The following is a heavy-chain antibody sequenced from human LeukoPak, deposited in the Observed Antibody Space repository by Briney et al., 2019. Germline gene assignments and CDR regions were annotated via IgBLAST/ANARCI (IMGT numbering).Heavy chain of an antibody. Sequence: GASVKVSCKASGYTFTGYYMHWVRQAPGQGLEWMGWINPNSGGTNYAQKFQGRVTMTRDTSISTAYMELSSLRSEDTAVYYCARGHYYYDSSGYYYWGQGTLVTVSS. CDR1: GYTFTGYY. V-gene: IGHV1-2*02. CDR3: ARGHYYYDSSGYYY. D-gene: IGHD3-22*01. J-gene: IGHJ4*02. CDR2: INPNSGGT.